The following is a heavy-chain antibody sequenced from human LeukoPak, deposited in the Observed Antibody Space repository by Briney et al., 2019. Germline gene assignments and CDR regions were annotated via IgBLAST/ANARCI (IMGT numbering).Heavy chain of an antibody. CDR2: ISRSGTG. Sequence: GGSLRLSCAASGFTFSDYFMSWIRQAPGKGQKWLSHISRSGTGYYTDSVKGRATISRDNAKNSLYLQMNSLRAEDTAVYYCARPAYCGGNCYYFPDYWGQGTLVTVSS. D-gene: IGHD2-21*02. V-gene: IGHV3-11*04. CDR1: GFTFSDYF. J-gene: IGHJ4*02. CDR3: ARPAYCGGNCYYFPDY.